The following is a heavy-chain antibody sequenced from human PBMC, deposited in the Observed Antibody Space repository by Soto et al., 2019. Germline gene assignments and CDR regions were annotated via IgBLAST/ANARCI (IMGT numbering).Heavy chain of an antibody. Sequence: VASVKVSCKASGYTFTSYAMHWVRQAPGQRLEWMGWINAGNGNTKYSQKFQGRVTITRDTSASTAYMELSSLRSEDTAVYYCARGFIYCSSTSCFLLDWGQGTLVTVSS. CDR2: INAGNGNT. J-gene: IGHJ4*02. D-gene: IGHD2-2*01. CDR3: ARGFIYCSSTSCFLLD. V-gene: IGHV1-3*01. CDR1: GYTFTSYA.